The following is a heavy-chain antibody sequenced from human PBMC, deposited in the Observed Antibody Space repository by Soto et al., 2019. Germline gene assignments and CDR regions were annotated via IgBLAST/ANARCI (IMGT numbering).Heavy chain of an antibody. CDR3: ASQGCSSTSCYSRAYYYYGMDV. D-gene: IGHD2-2*02. CDR1: GFTFSSYS. J-gene: IGHJ6*02. Sequence: GGSLRLSCAASGFTFSSYSMNWVRQAPGKGLEWVSYISSSSSTIYYADSVKGRFTISRDNAKNSLYLQTNSLRDEDTAVYYCASQGCSSTSCYSRAYYYYGMDVWGQGTTVTVSS. CDR2: ISSSSSTI. V-gene: IGHV3-48*02.